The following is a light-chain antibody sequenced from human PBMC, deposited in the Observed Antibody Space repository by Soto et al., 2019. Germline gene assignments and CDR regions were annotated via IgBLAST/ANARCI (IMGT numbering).Light chain of an antibody. CDR2: NNN. Sequence: QSVLTQPPSASGTPGQRVSISCSGSSSNIGSNTVDWYQQLPGTAPTLLIYNNNQRPSAVPDRFSGSTSDTSASLAISGLQAEDEADYYCTSWDDSLNGPVVFGGGTKLTVL. CDR1: SSNIGSNT. V-gene: IGLV1-44*01. J-gene: IGLJ2*01. CDR3: TSWDDSLNGPVV.